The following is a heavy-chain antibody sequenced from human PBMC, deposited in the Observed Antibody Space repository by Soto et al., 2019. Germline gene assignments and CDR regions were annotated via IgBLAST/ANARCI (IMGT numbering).Heavy chain of an antibody. J-gene: IGHJ5*02. CDR3: GRYLTSNANCIDP. V-gene: IGHV4-30-4*01. D-gene: IGHD2-2*01. Sequence: QVQLQESGPGLVKPSQTLSLTCSVSGDYIHVGGYYWTWIRQRPGKGLEWMGYIYYTGKTYYNPSLESRLPMSVDRSKNQFSLRLTSVTAADTAVYFCGRYLTSNANCIDPWGQGTLVTVSS. CDR1: GDYIHVGGYY. CDR2: IYYTGKT.